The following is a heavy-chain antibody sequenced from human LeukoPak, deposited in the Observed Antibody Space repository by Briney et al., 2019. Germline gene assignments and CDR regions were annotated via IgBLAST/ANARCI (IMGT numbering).Heavy chain of an antibody. J-gene: IGHJ4*02. Sequence: GGSLRLSCAASGFTFSSYWMHWVRQAPGKGLVWVSRINSDGSSTSYADSVKGRFTISRDNAKNTLHLQMNSLRAEDTAVYYCAKNGGSQCYSHLDSWGQGTLVTVSS. D-gene: IGHD2-15*01. CDR3: AKNGGSQCYSHLDS. V-gene: IGHV3-74*01. CDR2: INSDGSST. CDR1: GFTFSSYW.